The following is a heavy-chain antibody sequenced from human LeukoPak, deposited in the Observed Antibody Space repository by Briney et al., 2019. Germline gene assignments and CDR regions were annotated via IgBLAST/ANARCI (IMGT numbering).Heavy chain of an antibody. Sequence: GSLRLSCAASGFTFSSYAMHWVRQAPGKGLEWVAVISYDGSNKYYADSVKGRFTISRDNSKNTLYLQMNSLRAEDTAVYYCASGSYSNYDFDYWGQGTLVTVSS. D-gene: IGHD4-11*01. CDR1: GFTFSSYA. V-gene: IGHV3-30-3*01. CDR3: ASGSYSNYDFDY. J-gene: IGHJ4*02. CDR2: ISYDGSNK.